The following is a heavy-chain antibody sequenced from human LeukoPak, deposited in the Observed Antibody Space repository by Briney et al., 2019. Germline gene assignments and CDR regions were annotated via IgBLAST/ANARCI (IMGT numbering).Heavy chain of an antibody. Sequence: SETLSLTCTVSGGSISSYSWSWIRQPPGKGLEWIGHIYYSGSTNYNPSLKSRVTISVDTSKNQFSLRLSSVTAADTAVYYCARSHSVWTSFDYWGQGTLVTVSS. D-gene: IGHD3/OR15-3a*01. CDR1: GGSISSYS. CDR3: ARSHSVWTSFDY. J-gene: IGHJ4*02. V-gene: IGHV4-59*01. CDR2: IYYSGST.